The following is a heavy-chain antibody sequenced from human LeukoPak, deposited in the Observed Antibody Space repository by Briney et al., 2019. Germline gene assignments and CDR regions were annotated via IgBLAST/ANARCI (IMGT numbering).Heavy chain of an antibody. J-gene: IGHJ4*02. CDR3: ARGPILGYCSGGSSYTFDY. CDR2: INPNSGGT. CDR1: GYTFTGYY. Sequence: ASVKVSCKASGYTFTGYYMHWVRQAPGQGLEWMGWINPNSGGTNYAQKFQGRVTMTRDTSISTAYMELSRLRSDDTAVYYCARGPILGYCSGGSSYTFDYWGQGTLVTVSS. V-gene: IGHV1-2*02. D-gene: IGHD2-15*01.